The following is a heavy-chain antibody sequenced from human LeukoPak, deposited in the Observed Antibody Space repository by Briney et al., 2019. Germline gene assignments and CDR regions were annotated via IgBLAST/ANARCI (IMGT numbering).Heavy chain of an antibody. CDR1: GGSFSDYY. Sequence: SETLSLTCAVYGGSFSDYYWSWMRQPPGKGLEGIGEINHSGSTNYNPSIKSRVTISIDTSKNQFSLKLTSVTAADAAVYYCARGCPRSEVGAVTGTCYFDYWGQGTLVTVSS. CDR3: ARGCPRSEVGAVTGTCYFDY. CDR2: INHSGST. J-gene: IGHJ4*02. V-gene: IGHV4-34*01. D-gene: IGHD6-13*01.